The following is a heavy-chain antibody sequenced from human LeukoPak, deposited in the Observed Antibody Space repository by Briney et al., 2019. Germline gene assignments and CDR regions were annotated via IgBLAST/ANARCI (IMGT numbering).Heavy chain of an antibody. V-gene: IGHV1-2*02. J-gene: IGHJ4*02. Sequence: ASVKVSCKASGYTFTGYYMHWVRQAPGQGLEWMGWINPNSGGTNYAQKFQGRVTMTRDTSISTAYMALSRLRSDDTAVYYCATLGFGEYIGGFDYWGQGTLVTVSS. D-gene: IGHD3-10*01. CDR3: ATLGFGEYIGGFDY. CDR2: INPNSGGT. CDR1: GYTFTGYY.